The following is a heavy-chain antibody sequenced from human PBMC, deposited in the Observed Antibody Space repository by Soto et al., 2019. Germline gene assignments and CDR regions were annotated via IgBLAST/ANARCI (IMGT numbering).Heavy chain of an antibody. CDR1: GFTFSSDG. CDR3: ARGVSHLDY. CDR2: IWYDGSNK. Sequence: QVQLVESGGGVVQPGRSLRLSCAASGFTFSSDGMHWVRQAPGKGLEWVAVIWYDGSNKYYADSVKGRFTISRDNSRNTLYLQMNSLRADETAVYYCARGVSHLDYWGQGTLVTVSS. V-gene: IGHV3-33*01. J-gene: IGHJ4*02.